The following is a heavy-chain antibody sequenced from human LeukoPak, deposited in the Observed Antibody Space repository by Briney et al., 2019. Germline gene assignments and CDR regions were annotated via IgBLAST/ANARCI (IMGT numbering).Heavy chain of an antibody. CDR2: ISGSGGST. D-gene: IGHD3-10*01. J-gene: IGHJ4*02. CDR3: AKGVNYYGSGTVTNDY. V-gene: IGHV3-23*01. CDR1: GFTFSSYA. Sequence: GGSLSLSCAASGFTFSSYAMSWVRQAPGKGLEWVSAISGSGGSTYYADSVKGRFTISRDNSKNTLYLQMNSLRAEDTAVYYCAKGVNYYGSGTVTNDYWGQGTLVTVSS.